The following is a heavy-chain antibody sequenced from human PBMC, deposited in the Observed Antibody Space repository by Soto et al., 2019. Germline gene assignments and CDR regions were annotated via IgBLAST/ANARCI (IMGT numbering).Heavy chain of an antibody. CDR1: GDSVSSTSTA. Sequence: SQTLSLTCVISGDSVSSTSTAWSWIRQSPSRGLEWLGRTYYRSNWYTDYAVSVKSRITISPDTSKNQFSLQLNSVTPEDTAVYYCARDPLNLHDYGERGDPDSWGQGTLVTVSS. CDR3: ARDPLNLHDYGERGDPDS. V-gene: IGHV6-1*01. J-gene: IGHJ4*02. CDR2: TYYRSNWYT. D-gene: IGHD4-17*01.